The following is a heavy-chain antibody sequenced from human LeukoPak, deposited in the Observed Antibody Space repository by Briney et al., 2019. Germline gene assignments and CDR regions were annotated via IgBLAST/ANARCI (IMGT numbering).Heavy chain of an antibody. CDR1: GYTFTSYD. CDR3: ARGKMDCSSASCFFDYYYMDV. D-gene: IGHD2-2*01. CDR2: MNPNSGNT. V-gene: IGHV1-8*01. Sequence: ASVKVSCKTSGYTFTSYDIIWVRQATGQGLEWVGWMNPNSGNTGYGQKFQGRVTMTRNTPITTAYMELSSLRSEDTAVYYCARGKMDCSSASCFFDYYYMDVWGKGTTVTISS. J-gene: IGHJ6*03.